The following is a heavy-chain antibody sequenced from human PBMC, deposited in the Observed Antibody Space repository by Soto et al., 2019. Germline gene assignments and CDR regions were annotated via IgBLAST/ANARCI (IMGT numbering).Heavy chain of an antibody. CDR1: GGSISSYY. D-gene: IGHD3-10*01. CDR2: IYYSGST. CDR3: ARDLRLGGEGPLWFGDMDV. J-gene: IGHJ6*02. Sequence: QVQLQESGPGLVKPSETLSLTCTVSGGSISSYYWSWIRQPPGKGLEWIGYIYYSGSTNYNPSLKSRVTISVDTSKNQFSLKLSSVTAADTAVYYCARDLRLGGEGPLWFGDMDVWGQGTTVTVSS. V-gene: IGHV4-59*01.